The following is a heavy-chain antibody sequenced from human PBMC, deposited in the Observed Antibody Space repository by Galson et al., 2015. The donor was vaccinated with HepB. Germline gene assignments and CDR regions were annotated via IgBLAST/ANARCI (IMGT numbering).Heavy chain of an antibody. CDR2: ISYDGSNK. J-gene: IGHJ4*02. D-gene: IGHD3-10*01. Sequence: SCAASGFIFSTYGMHWVRQAPGKGLEWLAVISYDGSNKYFTDSVKGRFTISRDNAKNTLYLQMNSLRAEDTAVYYCAKGYYFSSGSFDYWGQGTLVTVSS. V-gene: IGHV3-30*18. CDR3: AKGYYFSSGSFDY. CDR1: GFIFSTYG.